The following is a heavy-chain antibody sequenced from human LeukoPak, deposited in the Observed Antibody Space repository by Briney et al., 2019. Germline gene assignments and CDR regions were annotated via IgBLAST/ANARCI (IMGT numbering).Heavy chain of an antibody. V-gene: IGHV4-34*01. D-gene: IGHD6-6*01. CDR3: ARLSQIVAFDI. CDR2: INHSGST. Sequence: PSETLSLTCAVYGGSFSGYYWSWIRQPPGKGLEWIGEINHSGSTNYNPSPKSRVTISVDTSKNQFSLKLSSVTAADTAVYYCARLSQIVAFDIWGQGTMVTVSS. J-gene: IGHJ3*02. CDR1: GGSFSGYY.